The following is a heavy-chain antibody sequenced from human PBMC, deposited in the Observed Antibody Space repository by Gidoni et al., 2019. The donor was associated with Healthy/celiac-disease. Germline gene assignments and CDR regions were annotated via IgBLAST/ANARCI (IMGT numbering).Heavy chain of an antibody. CDR3: ARDRWLGVY. J-gene: IGHJ4*02. CDR1: GFTFSSYS. CDR2: ISSSSSTI. Sequence: EVQLVESGGGWVQPGGSLRLSCAASGFTFSSYSMNWVRQAPGKGLEWVSYISSSSSTIYYADSVKGRFTISRDNSKNSLYLQMTSLRAEDTAVYYCARDRWLGVYRGQGTLVTVSS. D-gene: IGHD5-12*01. V-gene: IGHV3-48*01.